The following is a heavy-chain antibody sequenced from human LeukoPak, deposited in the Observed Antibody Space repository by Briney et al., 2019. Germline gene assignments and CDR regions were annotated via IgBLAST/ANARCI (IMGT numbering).Heavy chain of an antibody. Sequence: SETLSLTCTVSGGSISSGSYYWSWIRQPAGKGLEWIGRIYTSGSTNYNPSLKSRVTISVDTSKNQFSLKLSSVTAADTAVYYCARSSWDRPNWFDPWGQGTLVIVSS. D-gene: IGHD1-26*01. CDR2: IYTSGST. J-gene: IGHJ5*02. CDR3: ARSSWDRPNWFDP. V-gene: IGHV4-61*02. CDR1: GGSISSGSYY.